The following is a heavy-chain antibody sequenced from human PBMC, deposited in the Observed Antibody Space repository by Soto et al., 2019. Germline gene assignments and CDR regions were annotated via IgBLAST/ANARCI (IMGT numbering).Heavy chain of an antibody. D-gene: IGHD3-3*01. CDR2: ISGSADGT. CDR3: AKDTVGGYSFWSGYYSDGLDV. J-gene: IGHJ3*01. CDR1: GFTFDSYA. V-gene: IGHV3-23*01. Sequence: EVKLLESGGGLAQPGGSLRLSCVGSGFTFDSYAISWVRQAPGERLQWIAAISGSADGTDYAHSVRGRFTISRDNAKKTVHLQMDSLRVEDMAVYFCAKDTVGGYSFWSGYYSDGLDVWGQGTLGSVS.